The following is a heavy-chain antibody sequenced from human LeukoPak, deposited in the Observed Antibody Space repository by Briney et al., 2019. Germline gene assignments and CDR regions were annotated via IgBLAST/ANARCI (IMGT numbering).Heavy chain of an antibody. CDR2: INHSGST. CDR3: TGGRAMVQTRNLLDAFDI. V-gene: IGHV4-34*01. CDR1: GGSLSGYY. D-gene: IGHD4/OR15-4a*01. Sequence: SETLSLTCAVYGGSLSGYYWSWIRQPPGKGLEWIGEINHSGSTNYNPSLKSRVTISVYTSKNQFSLKLSYVAAADTAVYYCTGGRAMVQTRNLLDAFDIWGQGTMVTVSS. J-gene: IGHJ3*02.